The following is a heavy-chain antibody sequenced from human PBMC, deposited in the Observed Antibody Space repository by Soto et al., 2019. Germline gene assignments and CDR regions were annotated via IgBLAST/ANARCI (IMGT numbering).Heavy chain of an antibody. V-gene: IGHV3-30*18. CDR2: ISYDGSNK. Sequence: PGGSLRLSCAASGFTFSSYGMHWVRQAPGKGLEWVAVISYDGSNKYYADSVKGRFTISRDNSKNTLYLQMNSLRAEDTAVYYCEKVIERWLQLEAFFDYWGQGTLVTVSS. J-gene: IGHJ4*02. CDR3: EKVIERWLQLEAFFDY. D-gene: IGHD1-1*01. CDR1: GFTFSSYG.